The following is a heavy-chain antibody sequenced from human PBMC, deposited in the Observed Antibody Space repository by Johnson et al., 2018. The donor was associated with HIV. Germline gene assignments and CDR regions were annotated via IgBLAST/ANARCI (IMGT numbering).Heavy chain of an antibody. CDR2: IYSGGTT. CDR3: ARDRAFDL. Sequence: MQLVESGGDLVQRGGSLRLSCAASGFSVSSNYMSWVRQAPGKGLECVSVIYSGGTTYYTDSVRGRFTISRDKSKNTVYLQMNSLKVEDTAMYYCARDRAFDLWGPGTMVTVSS. J-gene: IGHJ3*01. V-gene: IGHV3-66*02. CDR1: GFSVSSNY.